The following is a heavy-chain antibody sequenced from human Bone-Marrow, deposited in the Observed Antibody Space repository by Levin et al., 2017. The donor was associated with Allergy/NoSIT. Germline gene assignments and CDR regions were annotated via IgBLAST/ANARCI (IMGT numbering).Heavy chain of an antibody. CDR1: GFTFSDYY. Sequence: PGESLKISCAASGFTFSDYYMSWIRQAPGKGLEWVSYISSSGSTIYYADSVKGRFTISRDNAKNSLYLQMNSLRAEDTAVYYCAREPYGDVNFDYWGQGTLVTVSS. V-gene: IGHV3-11*01. CDR2: ISSSGSTI. J-gene: IGHJ4*02. CDR3: AREPYGDVNFDY. D-gene: IGHD4-17*01.